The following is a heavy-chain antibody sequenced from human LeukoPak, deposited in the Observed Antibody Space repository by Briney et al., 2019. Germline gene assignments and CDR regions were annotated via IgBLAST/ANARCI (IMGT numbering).Heavy chain of an antibody. CDR3: ARDRDSSSWFMDY. D-gene: IGHD6-13*01. J-gene: IGHJ4*02. CDR2: IIPSGGST. CDR1: GYTFTSYY. Sequence: ASVKVSCKSSGYTFTSYYVHWVRQAPGQGLEWMGIIIPSGGSTSYAQRFQGRVTLARDTSTSTVYMELSSLRSEDTAVYYCARDRDSSSWFMDYWDQGTLVTVSS. V-gene: IGHV1-46*01.